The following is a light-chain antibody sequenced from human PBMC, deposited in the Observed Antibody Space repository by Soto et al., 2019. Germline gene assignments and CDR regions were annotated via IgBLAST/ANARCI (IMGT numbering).Light chain of an antibody. CDR3: QPRSNGPT. CDR1: QSVSSY. V-gene: IGKV3-11*01. J-gene: IGKJ1*01. CDR2: DAS. Sequence: EIVLTQSPATLSLSPGERATLSCRASQSVSSYLAWYQQNPGQAPRLLIYDASNRATGIPARFSGSGSGTHVTLTISSQEPEDFAVYYWQPRSNGPTFGQGTKVEIK.